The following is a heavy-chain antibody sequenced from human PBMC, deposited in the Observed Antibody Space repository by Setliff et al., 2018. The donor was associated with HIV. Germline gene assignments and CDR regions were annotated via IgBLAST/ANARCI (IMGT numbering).Heavy chain of an antibody. CDR1: GFIFSSYA. Sequence: PGGSLRLSCAASGFIFSSYAMSWVRQAPGKGLEWVSIIYSDDYTYYSDSMKGRFTISRDKSKNMLYLQMNSLRAEDTAMYYCARDWRSGYDLNFDYWGQGTLVTSPQ. CDR3: ARDWRSGYDLNFDY. D-gene: IGHD5-12*01. CDR2: IYSDDYT. J-gene: IGHJ4*02. V-gene: IGHV3-66*01.